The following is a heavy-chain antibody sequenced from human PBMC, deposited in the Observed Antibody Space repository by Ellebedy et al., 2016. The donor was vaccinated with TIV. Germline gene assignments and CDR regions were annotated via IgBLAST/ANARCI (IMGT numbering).Heavy chain of an antibody. CDR3: AKPYYDNSAFPDAFDI. CDR2: ISDDGSTK. V-gene: IGHV3-30*18. D-gene: IGHD3-22*01. CDR1: GFTFSTYG. J-gene: IGHJ3*02. Sequence: GGSLRLSCAASGFTFSTYGMHWVRQAPGKGLEWVAVISDDGSTKYYADSVKGRFTISRDNSNNRLFLQMNSLRVEDTALYYCAKPYYDNSAFPDAFDIWGQGTMVPVSS.